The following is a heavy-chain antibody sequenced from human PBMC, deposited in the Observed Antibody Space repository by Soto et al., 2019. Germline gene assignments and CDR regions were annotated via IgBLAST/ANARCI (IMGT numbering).Heavy chain of an antibody. D-gene: IGHD6-19*01. CDR2: ISYDGSNK. CDR1: GFTFISYG. J-gene: IGHJ4*02. CDR3: AKDENSSGWYGGGNY. V-gene: IGHV3-30*18. Sequence: QVPLVESGGGVVQPGRSLRLSCAASGFTFISYGMHWVRQAPGKGLEWVAVISYDGSNKYYADSVKGRFTISRDNSKNTLYLQMNSLRAEDTAVYYCAKDENSSGWYGGGNYWGQGTLVTVSS.